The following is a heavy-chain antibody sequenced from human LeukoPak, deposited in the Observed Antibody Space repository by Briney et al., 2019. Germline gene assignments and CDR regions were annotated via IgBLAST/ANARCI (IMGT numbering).Heavy chain of an antibody. J-gene: IGHJ6*02. V-gene: IGHV1-69*13. CDR1: GGTFSSYA. D-gene: IGHD2-21*02. CDR3: ARDSGTYCGGDCYPSYYYYGMDV. Sequence: ASVKVSCTASGGTFSSYAISWVRQAPGQGLEWMGGIIPIFGTANYAQKFQGRVTITADESTSTAYMELSSLRSEDTAVYYCARDSGTYCGGDCYPSYYYYGMDVWGQGTTVTVSS. CDR2: IIPIFGTA.